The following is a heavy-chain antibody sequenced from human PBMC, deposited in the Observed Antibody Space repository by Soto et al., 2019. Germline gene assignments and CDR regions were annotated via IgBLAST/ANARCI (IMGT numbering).Heavy chain of an antibody. D-gene: IGHD3-10*01. CDR3: AKRRTMDRKYGMDV. CDR1: GFTFSSYA. CDR2: ISGSGGST. V-gene: IGHV3-23*01. J-gene: IGHJ6*02. Sequence: GGSLRLSCAASGFTFSSYAMSWVRQAPGKGLEWVSAISGSGGSTYYADSVKGRFTISRDNSKNTLYLQMNSLRAEDTAVYYCAKRRTMDRKYGMDVWGQGTTVTVSS.